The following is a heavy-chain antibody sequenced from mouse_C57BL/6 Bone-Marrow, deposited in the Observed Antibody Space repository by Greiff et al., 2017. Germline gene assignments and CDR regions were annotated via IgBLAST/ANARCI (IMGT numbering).Heavy chain of an antibody. D-gene: IGHD2-2*01. Sequence: EVQGVESGGDLVKPGGSLKLSCAASGFTFSSYGMSWVSQTPDKRLEWVATISSGGSYPYYPDSVKGRFTISRDNAKNTLYLQMSSLKSEDTAMYYCARHGYYWYFDVWGTGTTVTVSS. CDR2: ISSGGSYP. V-gene: IGHV5-6*01. J-gene: IGHJ1*03. CDR1: GFTFSSYG. CDR3: ARHGYYWYFDV.